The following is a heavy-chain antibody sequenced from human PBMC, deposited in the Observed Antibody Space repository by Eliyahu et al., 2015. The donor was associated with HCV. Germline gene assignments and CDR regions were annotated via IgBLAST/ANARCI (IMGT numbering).Heavy chain of an antibody. CDR3: ASHQGGYKRDAFDI. V-gene: IGHV3-23*01. D-gene: IGHD5-24*01. Sequence: QLLESGGGLVQPGGSLRLSCAASGFTFNNYAMSWVRQAPGRGLGWVSSMSGIGGSTYYADSVKGRFTISRDNSKNTLYLEMKSLRAEDTAVYYCASHQGGYKRDAFDIWGQGTMVTVSS. J-gene: IGHJ3*02. CDR2: MSGIGGST. CDR1: GFTFNNYA.